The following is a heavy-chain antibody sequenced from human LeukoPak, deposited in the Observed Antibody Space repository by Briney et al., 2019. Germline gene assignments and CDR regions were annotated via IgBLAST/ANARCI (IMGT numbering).Heavy chain of an antibody. CDR3: ARIIVGATGIDY. J-gene: IGHJ4*02. Sequence: GRSLRLSCAASGFSFSRYGMHWVRQGPVKGLEWVAVTWYDGGSSYYADSVKGRFTISRDNSKNTLYLQMNSLGTEDAAVYYCARIIVGATGIDYWGQGTLVSVSS. V-gene: IGHV3-33*01. CDR1: GFSFSRYG. D-gene: IGHD1-26*01. CDR2: TWYDGGSS.